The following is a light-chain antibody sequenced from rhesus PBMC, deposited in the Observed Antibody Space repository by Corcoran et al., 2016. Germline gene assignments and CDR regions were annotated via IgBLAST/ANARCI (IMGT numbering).Light chain of an antibody. CDR1: QTVGSH. V-gene: IGKV3-24*04. J-gene: IGKJ4*01. CDR3: QQTSNLSPLT. Sequence: EIVVTQFPATLSLSPGERATLSCRASQTVGSHFVWSQQNPGQAPRLLIYDISRRATGITDRFSGSGSGTDFTLTISSLEPEDVGLYYCQQTSNLSPLTFGGGTKV. CDR2: DIS.